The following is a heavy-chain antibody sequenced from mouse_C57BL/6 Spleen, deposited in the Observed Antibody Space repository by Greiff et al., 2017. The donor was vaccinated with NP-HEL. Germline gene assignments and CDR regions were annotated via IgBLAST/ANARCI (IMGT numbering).Heavy chain of an antibody. CDR2: ISYDGSN. J-gene: IGHJ4*01. CDR1: GYSITSGYY. CDR3: ARYDAMDY. V-gene: IGHV3-6*01. Sequence: EVQVVESGPGLVKPSQSLSLTCPVTGYSITSGYYWNWIRQFPGNKLEWMGYISYDGSNNYNPSLKNRISITRDTSKNQFFLKLNSVTTEDTATYYCARYDAMDYWGQGTSVTVSS.